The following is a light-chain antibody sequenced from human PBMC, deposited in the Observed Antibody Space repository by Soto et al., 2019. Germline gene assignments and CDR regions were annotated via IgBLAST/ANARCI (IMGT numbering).Light chain of an antibody. CDR2: GAS. CDR1: QSVSSSY. CDR3: QQYGSSPRVT. J-gene: IGKJ4*01. Sequence: VLIQSKRTLSLSLVERTTVSYRASQSVSSSYLAWYQQKPGQPTRLLIYGASSRATGIPDRFSGSGSGTDFTITISRLEPEDFAVYYWQQYGSSPRVTFGGGTKVDIK. V-gene: IGKV3-20*01.